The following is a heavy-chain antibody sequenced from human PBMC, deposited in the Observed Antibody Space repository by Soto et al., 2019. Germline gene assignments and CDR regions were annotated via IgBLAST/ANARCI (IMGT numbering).Heavy chain of an antibody. CDR2: AFYSGSV. D-gene: IGHD1-7*01. CDR3: ARAHGTVTEGVAAFHV. Sequence: SETLSLTCTVSGDSIRSGSHYWTWIRQRPGKGLEWLGSAFYSGSVYYNPSLTNRLTLSVEASKSQFSLKLSSVTAADTATYFCARAHGTVTEGVAAFHVWGRGTVVTVSS. CDR1: GDSIRSGSHY. V-gene: IGHV4-39*01. J-gene: IGHJ3*01.